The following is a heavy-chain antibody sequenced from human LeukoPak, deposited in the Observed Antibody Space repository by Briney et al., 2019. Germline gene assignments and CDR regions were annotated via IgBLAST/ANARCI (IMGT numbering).Heavy chain of an antibody. V-gene: IGHV4-34*01. CDR1: GGSFSGYY. J-gene: IGHJ4*02. CDR3: ARVLATDFFDY. Sequence: SETLSLTCAVYGGSFSGYYWSWIRQPPGKGLEWIGEINHSGSTNYNPSLKSRVTISVDTSKNQFSLKLSSVTAADTAVYYCARVLATDFFDYWGQGTLVTVSS. D-gene: IGHD5-12*01. CDR2: INHSGST.